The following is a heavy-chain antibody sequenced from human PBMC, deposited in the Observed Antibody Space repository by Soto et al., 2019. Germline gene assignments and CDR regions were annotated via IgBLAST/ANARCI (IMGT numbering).Heavy chain of an antibody. CDR3: ERRFVSLVRNYYYYYGMDV. V-gene: IGHV5-10-1*04. J-gene: IGHJ6*02. Sequence: GPSLKISCKRSAYSFTIYWISWVREMSEKGLEWMGQIDPSGSYSNYCPSSQAQVTIPADKSISNAYLQWSRLKASDTAMYYCERRFVSLVRNYYYYYGMDVWGQGTTVTV. CDR2: IDPSGSYS. CDR1: AYSFTIYW. D-gene: IGHD6-13*01.